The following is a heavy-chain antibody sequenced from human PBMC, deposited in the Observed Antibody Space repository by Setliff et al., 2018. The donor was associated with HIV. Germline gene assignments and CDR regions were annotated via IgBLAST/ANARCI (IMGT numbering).Heavy chain of an antibody. J-gene: IGHJ6*02. CDR3: ARMGAARPLYYYGMDV. CDR1: ASFSSYY. V-gene: IGHV4-59*06. D-gene: IGHD6-6*01. CDR2: SYHSGSP. Sequence: SETLSLTCTVSASFSSYYWSWIRQHPGKGLEWIGYSYHSGSPSYNPSLKSRTTISVDTSKNEFSLKLSSVTAADTAVYYCARMGAARPLYYYGMDVWGRGTTVTVAS.